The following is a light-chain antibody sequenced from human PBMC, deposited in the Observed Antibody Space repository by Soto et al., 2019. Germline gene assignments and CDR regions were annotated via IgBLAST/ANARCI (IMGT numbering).Light chain of an antibody. CDR3: QETYNVGAVS. V-gene: IGKV1-39*01. CDR1: QNIDNY. J-gene: IGKJ4*01. Sequence: DVQMTQSPSSLSAPVGDRVTITCRASQNIDNYLNWYQHKAGKAPKLLIYATSTLQSGVPSRFSGSGSGTDFTLTISNLQTEDFAIYFCQETYNVGAVSFRGGPKVDIK. CDR2: ATS.